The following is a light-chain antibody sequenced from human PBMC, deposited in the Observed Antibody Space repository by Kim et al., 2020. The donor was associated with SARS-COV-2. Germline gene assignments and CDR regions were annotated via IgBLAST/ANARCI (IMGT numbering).Light chain of an antibody. V-gene: IGKV4-1*01. J-gene: IGKJ4*01. CDR2: WAS. CDR1: QSILFNSNSKNY. Sequence: DIVMTQSPGSLTVSLGERATINCKSSQSILFNSNSKNYLAWYQQKPGQPPKLLIHWASSRESGVPDRFSGSGSGTDFSLTISSLQAEDVSVYYCQQYYSTPLTFVGGTKVDIK. CDR3: QQYYSTPLT.